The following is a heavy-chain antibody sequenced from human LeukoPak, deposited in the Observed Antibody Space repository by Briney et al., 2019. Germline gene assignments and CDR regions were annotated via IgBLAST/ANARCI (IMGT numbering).Heavy chain of an antibody. CDR2: VYYNGLT. J-gene: IGHJ4*02. Sequence: PSETLSLTCTVSGGSISPHYWTWIRQTPGKGLEWIGYVYYNGLTSYNASLRRRLILSVDTARNQASLQLTSVTAADTAVYYCTRERSTVTFDYWGQGALVTVSS. CDR3: TRERSTVTFDY. V-gene: IGHV4-59*11. D-gene: IGHD4-17*01. CDR1: GGSISPHY.